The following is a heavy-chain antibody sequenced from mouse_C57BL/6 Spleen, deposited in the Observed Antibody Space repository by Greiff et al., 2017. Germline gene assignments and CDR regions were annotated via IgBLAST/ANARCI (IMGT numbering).Heavy chain of an antibody. J-gene: IGHJ2*01. D-gene: IGHD1-1*01. CDR1: GYAFSSYW. CDR3: ARSYYYGSSSDY. V-gene: IGHV1-80*01. Sequence: HVQLQQSGAELVKPGASVKISCKASGYAFSSYWMNWVKQRPGKGLEWIGQIYPGDGDTNYNGKFKGKATLTADKSSSTAYMQLSSLTSEDSAVYFCARSYYYGSSSDYWGQGTTLTVSS. CDR2: IYPGDGDT.